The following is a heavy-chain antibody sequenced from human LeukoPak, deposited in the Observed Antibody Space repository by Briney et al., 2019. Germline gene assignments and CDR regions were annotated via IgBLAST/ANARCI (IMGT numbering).Heavy chain of an antibody. Sequence: GASVKVSCKASGYTFTSYDINWVRQAPGQGLEWMGWINPNSGGTNYAQKFQGWVTMTRDTSISTAYMELSRLRSDDTAVYYCARDGGSFWGEPPFPIEYYFDYWGQGTLVTVSS. J-gene: IGHJ4*02. CDR2: INPNSGGT. CDR1: GYTFTSYD. D-gene: IGHD3-16*01. CDR3: ARDGGSFWGEPPFPIEYYFDY. V-gene: IGHV1-2*04.